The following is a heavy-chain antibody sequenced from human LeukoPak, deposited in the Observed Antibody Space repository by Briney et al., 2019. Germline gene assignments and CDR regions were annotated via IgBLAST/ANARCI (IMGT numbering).Heavy chain of an antibody. Sequence: ASVKVSCKAFGYTFTSNYMHWVRQASGQGPEWMGVISPSGGSTTYAQKFQGRVTLTRDMSTSTDYLELSSLRSEDTAVYYCARDNSVRDEAWWFNPWGQGTLATVSS. V-gene: IGHV1-46*01. D-gene: IGHD5-24*01. CDR2: ISPSGGST. CDR3: ARDNSVRDEAWWFNP. J-gene: IGHJ5*02. CDR1: GYTFTSNY.